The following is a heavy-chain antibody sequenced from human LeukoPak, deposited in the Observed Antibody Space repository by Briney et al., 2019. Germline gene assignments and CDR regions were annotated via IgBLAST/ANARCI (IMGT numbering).Heavy chain of an antibody. V-gene: IGHV3-33*01. CDR2: IWSDGGNQ. D-gene: IGHD3-10*01. J-gene: IGHJ4*02. Sequence: PGGSLRLSCAASGFTFSCCGMYWVRQAPGKGLEWVALIWSDGGNQYYADSAKGRFTISRDNSKNTMYLQINSLRAEDTAVYYCARLRSGYYFDYWGQGTLVTVSS. CDR3: ARLRSGYYFDY. CDR1: GFTFSCCG.